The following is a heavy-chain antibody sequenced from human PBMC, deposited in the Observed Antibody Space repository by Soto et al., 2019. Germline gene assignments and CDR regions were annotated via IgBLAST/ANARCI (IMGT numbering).Heavy chain of an antibody. D-gene: IGHD4-17*01. CDR1: GGSISSGIYY. CDR3: ATMGTPVTGLYYFDY. V-gene: IGHV4-30-4*01. CDR2: ISYSGTT. Sequence: PSETLSLTCTVSGGSISSGIYYWSWIRQPPGKGLEWIGFISYSGTTHYSASLRSRVSISVDTSKNQFSLDLSSVTAADTAVYYCATMGTPVTGLYYFDYWGQGTLVTVSS. J-gene: IGHJ4*02.